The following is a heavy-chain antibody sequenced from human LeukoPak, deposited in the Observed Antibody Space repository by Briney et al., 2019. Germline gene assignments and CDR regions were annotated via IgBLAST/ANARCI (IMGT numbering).Heavy chain of an antibody. CDR2: IWYDGSNK. CDR3: ARDRITIFGVVTYGMDV. Sequence: GGSLRLSCAASGFTFSSYGMHWVRQAPGKGLEWVAVIWYDGSNKYYADSVKGRFTISRDNSKNTLYLQMNSLRAEDTAVYYCARDRITIFGVVTYGMDVWGQGTMVTVSS. D-gene: IGHD3-3*01. V-gene: IGHV3-33*01. J-gene: IGHJ6*02. CDR1: GFTFSSYG.